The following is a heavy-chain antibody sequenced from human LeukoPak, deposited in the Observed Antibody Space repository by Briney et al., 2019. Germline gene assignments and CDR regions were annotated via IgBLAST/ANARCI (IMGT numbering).Heavy chain of an antibody. CDR1: GGSISSGGYY. V-gene: IGHV4-61*08. CDR2: IYYSGST. D-gene: IGHD1-26*01. Sequence: SETLSLTCTVSGGSISSGGYYWSWIRQPPGKGLEWIGYIYYSGSTNYNPSLESRVTISVDTSKNQFSLKLSSVTAADTAVYYCARHLGAGGGLLEGMDVWGQGTTVTVSS. J-gene: IGHJ6*02. CDR3: ARHLGAGGGLLEGMDV.